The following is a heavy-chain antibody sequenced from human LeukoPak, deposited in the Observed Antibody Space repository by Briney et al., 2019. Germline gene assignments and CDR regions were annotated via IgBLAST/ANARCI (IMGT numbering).Heavy chain of an antibody. D-gene: IGHD1-26*01. V-gene: IGHV3-7*01. Sequence: GGSLRLSCAASEFTFPMYWMTWVRQAPGKGLEWVADIKQDGSEKYYVDSVKGRFTISRRNAKSSLFLQMNSLRAEDTAVYYCARCGDGIDPWGQGTLVTVSS. CDR2: IKQDGSEK. CDR1: EFTFPMYW. J-gene: IGHJ5*02. CDR3: ARCGDGIDP.